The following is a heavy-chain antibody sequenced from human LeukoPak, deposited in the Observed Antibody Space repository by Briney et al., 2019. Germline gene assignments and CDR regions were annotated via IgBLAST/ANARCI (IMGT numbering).Heavy chain of an antibody. J-gene: IGHJ4*02. Sequence: GGSLRLSCVVSGFTFNNHAISWVRQAPGKGLEWVSAISGSGGSTYYADSVKGRFTISRDNSKNTLYLQMNSLRAEDTAVYYCAKEYGQKAAAGTVFDYWGQGTLVTVSS. V-gene: IGHV3-23*01. CDR1: GFTFNNHA. CDR3: AKEYGQKAAAGTVFDY. CDR2: ISGSGGST. D-gene: IGHD6-13*01.